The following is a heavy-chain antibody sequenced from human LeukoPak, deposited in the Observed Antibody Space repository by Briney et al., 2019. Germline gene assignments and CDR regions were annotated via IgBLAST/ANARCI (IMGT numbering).Heavy chain of an antibody. D-gene: IGHD3-10*01. J-gene: IGHJ5*02. V-gene: IGHV1-69*01. CDR1: GGTFSSYA. CDR2: IIPIFGTA. CDR3: ARGRGVLLWFGELLQTPNNWFDP. Sequence: SVKVSCKASGGTFSSYAISWVRQAPGQGLEWMGGIIPIFGTANYAQKFQGRVTITADESTSTAYMELSSLRSEDTAVYYCARGRGVLLWFGELLQTPNNWFDPRGQGTLVTVSS.